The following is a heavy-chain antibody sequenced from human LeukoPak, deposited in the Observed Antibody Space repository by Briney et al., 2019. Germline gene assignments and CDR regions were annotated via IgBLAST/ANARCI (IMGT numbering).Heavy chain of an antibody. V-gene: IGHV3-11*01. J-gene: IGHJ5*02. CDR3: ARTIRIASAGTSWFDP. Sequence: GGSLRLSCAASVFTFSDYYMSWIRQAPGRGLEWVSYIISIGSTIYYADSVKGRFTISRDNAKNSLYLQMNSLRAEDTAVYYCARTIRIASAGTSWFDPWGQGTLVTVSS. CDR2: IISIGSTI. CDR1: VFTFSDYY. D-gene: IGHD6-13*01.